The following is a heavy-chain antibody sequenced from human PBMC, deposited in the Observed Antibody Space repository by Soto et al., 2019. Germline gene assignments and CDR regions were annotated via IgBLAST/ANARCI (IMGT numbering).Heavy chain of an antibody. CDR3: ARDLARQNDF. V-gene: IGHV1-46*01. CDR1: GYTFTSYY. Sequence: ASVKVYCKASGYTFTSYYMHWVRQAPGQGLEWMGLIDPSGAGTSYTQKFQGRVTMTSDTSTSTVYMELSSLRSDDTAVYYCARDLARQNDFWGQGTLVIVSS. J-gene: IGHJ4*02. CDR2: IDPSGAGT.